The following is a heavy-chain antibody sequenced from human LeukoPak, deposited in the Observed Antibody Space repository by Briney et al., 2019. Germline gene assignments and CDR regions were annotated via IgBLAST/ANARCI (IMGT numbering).Heavy chain of an antibody. D-gene: IGHD4-23*01. CDR1: GGSFSGYY. CDR2: INHSGST. J-gene: IGHJ6*03. Sequence: KPSENLSLTCAVYGGSFSGYYWSWIRQPPGKGLEWLGEINHSGSTNYNPSLKSRVTISVDTSKNQFSLKLSSVTAADTAVYYCARGRGGNYYYYYYMDVWGKGTTVTVSS. CDR3: ARGRGGNYYYYYYMDV. V-gene: IGHV4-34*01.